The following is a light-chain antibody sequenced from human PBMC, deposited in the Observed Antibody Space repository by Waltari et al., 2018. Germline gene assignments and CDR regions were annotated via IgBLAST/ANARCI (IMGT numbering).Light chain of an antibody. CDR1: SSDVGAYNY. Sequence: QSALTQSASVSGSPGQSITISCTGTSSDVGAYNYVSCYQQYPGKAPTVIIYDVSNRPSGISTRFSGSKSGNTASLTVSGLQADDEADYYCSSYTTSNTAVFGGGTKLTVL. CDR3: SSYTTSNTAV. V-gene: IGLV2-14*03. J-gene: IGLJ2*01. CDR2: DVS.